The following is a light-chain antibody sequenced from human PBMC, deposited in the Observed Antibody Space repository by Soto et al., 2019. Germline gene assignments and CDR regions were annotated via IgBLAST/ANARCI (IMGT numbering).Light chain of an antibody. CDR3: QEHNSYIPT. CDR2: AAS. CDR1: QGISSY. J-gene: IGKJ1*01. Sequence: AIRMTQSPSSLSASTGDRVTITCRASQGISSYLAWYQQKPGKAPKLLIYAASTLQSGVPSRFSGSGSGTDFTLTISCLQSEDFATYYCQEHNSYIPTFGPGTKVDSK. V-gene: IGKV1-8*01.